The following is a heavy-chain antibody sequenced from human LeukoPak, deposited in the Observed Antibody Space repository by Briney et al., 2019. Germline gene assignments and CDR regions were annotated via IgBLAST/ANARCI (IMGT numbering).Heavy chain of an antibody. J-gene: IGHJ4*02. CDR1: GFTFSSYS. V-gene: IGHV3-21*01. CDR3: AGAVVEQWLVGVEFDY. D-gene: IGHD6-19*01. CDR2: ISSSSSYI. Sequence: GGSLRLSCAASGFTFSSYSMNWVRQAPGKGLEWVSSISSSSSYIYYADSVKGRFTISRDNAKNSLYLQMNSLRAEDTAVYYCAGAVVEQWLVGVEFDYWGQGTLVTVSS.